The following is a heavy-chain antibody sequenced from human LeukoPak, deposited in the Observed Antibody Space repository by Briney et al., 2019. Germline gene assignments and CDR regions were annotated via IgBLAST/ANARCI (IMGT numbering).Heavy chain of an antibody. CDR2: SRNKANGDTT. Sequence: PGGSLRLSCAASGFTFSDHYMDWVRQAPGKGLEWVGLSRNKANGDTTDYAASVKGRFTISRDYSKNSLFLQMNSLNTDDTAVYYCVRSLTILRGLMDHWGQGTLVTVSS. CDR3: VRSLTILRGLMDH. J-gene: IGHJ4*02. CDR1: GFTFSDHY. D-gene: IGHD3-10*01. V-gene: IGHV3-72*01.